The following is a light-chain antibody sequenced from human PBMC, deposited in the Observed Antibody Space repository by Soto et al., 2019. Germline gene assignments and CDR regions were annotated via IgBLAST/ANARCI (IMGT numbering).Light chain of an antibody. CDR1: NSNIGRNT. V-gene: IGLV1-44*01. CDR3: AAWDESPNVPV. J-gene: IGLJ3*02. Sequence: QSVLTQPPSAYGTPGQRGTISCSGSNSNIGRNTVNWYQQCPGAAPNLLIHSDNQRPSGVPDRFSGSRSGTSASLAISGLQSEDEADYYCAAWDESPNVPVFGGGTKLTVL. CDR2: SDN.